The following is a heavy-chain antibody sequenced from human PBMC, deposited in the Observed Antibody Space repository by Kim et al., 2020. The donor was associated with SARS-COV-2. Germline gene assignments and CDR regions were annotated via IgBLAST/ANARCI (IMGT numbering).Heavy chain of an antibody. D-gene: IGHD6-13*01. J-gene: IGHJ6*02. CDR1: GYTFTSYD. CDR3: ARGGYSSSWTYYYGMDV. V-gene: IGHV1-8*01. CDR2: MNPNSGNT. Sequence: ASVKVSCKASGYTFTSYDINWVRQATGQGLEWMGWMNPNSGNTGYAQKFQGRVTMTRNTSISTAYMELSSLRSEDTAVYYCARGGYSSSWTYYYGMDVWGQGTTVTVSS.